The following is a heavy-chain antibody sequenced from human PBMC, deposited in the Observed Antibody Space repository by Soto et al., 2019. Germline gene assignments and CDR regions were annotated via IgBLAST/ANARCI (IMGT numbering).Heavy chain of an antibody. CDR2: ISAHNGNT. V-gene: IGHV1-18*01. CDR1: GYDFTTYG. Sequence: QVHLVQSGAEVKTPGASVKVSCKGSGYDFTTYGITWVRQAPGQGLEWMAWISAHNGNTNYAPNLQGRVTVTRDTSTSTAYTELRSLRSDDTAVYYCARGRYGDYWGQGALVTVSS. CDR3: ARGRYGDY. J-gene: IGHJ4*02. D-gene: IGHD1-1*01.